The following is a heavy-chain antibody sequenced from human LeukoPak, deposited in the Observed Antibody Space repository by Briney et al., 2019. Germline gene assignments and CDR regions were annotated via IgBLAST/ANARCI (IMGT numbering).Heavy chain of an antibody. CDR3: AKDPDYGDYDADY. J-gene: IGHJ4*02. V-gene: IGHV3-23*01. CDR2: ISRTVTAT. CDR1: GFAFSRYD. Sequence: GGSLRLSCAASGFAFSRYDLAWVRQAPGKGLECVSSISRTVTATYYADSVKGRFTISRDNSKDTLYLQMNDLRAEDTAVYYCAKDPDYGDYDADYWGQGTLVTVSS. D-gene: IGHD4-17*01.